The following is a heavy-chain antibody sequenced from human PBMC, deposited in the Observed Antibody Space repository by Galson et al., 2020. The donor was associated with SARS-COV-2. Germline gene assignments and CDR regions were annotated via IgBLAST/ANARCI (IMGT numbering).Heavy chain of an antibody. D-gene: IGHD6-13*01. CDR3: ARGGGSSWYSDY. CDR2: IYTSGST. V-gene: IGHV4-61*02. Sequence: SETLSLTCTVSGGSISSGSYYWSWIRQPAGKGLEWIGRIYTSGSTNYNPSLKSRVTISVDTSKNQFSLKLSSVTAADTAVHYCARGGGSSWYSDYWGQGTLVTVSS. J-gene: IGHJ4*02. CDR1: GGSISSGSYY.